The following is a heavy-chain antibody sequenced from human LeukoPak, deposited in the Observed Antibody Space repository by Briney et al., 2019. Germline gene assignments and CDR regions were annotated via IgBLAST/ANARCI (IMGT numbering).Heavy chain of an antibody. CDR3: ARGPETYYDSSGAGDYFDY. CDR2: IYTSGST. J-gene: IGHJ4*02. V-gene: IGHV4-61*02. D-gene: IGHD3-22*01. CDR1: GGSISSGSYY. Sequence: PSETLSLTCTVSGGSISSGSYYRSWIRQPAGKGLEWIGRIYTSGSTNYNPSLKSRVTMSVDTSKNQFSLKLSSVTAADTAVYYCARGPETYYDSSGAGDYFDYWGQGTLVTVSS.